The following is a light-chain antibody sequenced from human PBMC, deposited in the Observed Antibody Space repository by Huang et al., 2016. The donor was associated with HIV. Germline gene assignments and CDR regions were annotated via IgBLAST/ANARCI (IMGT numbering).Light chain of an antibody. Sequence: DIQMTQSPSSLSASVVDRVNITCRASQSISNFLNWYQQKPGKAPTLLIYTASNLQSGVPSRFSGSVSGTDVTLNISSLQPEDFATFYCQQSYTTPDTFGPGTKLDIK. CDR2: TAS. CDR3: QQSYTTPDT. J-gene: IGKJ3*01. CDR1: QSISNF. V-gene: IGKV1-39*01.